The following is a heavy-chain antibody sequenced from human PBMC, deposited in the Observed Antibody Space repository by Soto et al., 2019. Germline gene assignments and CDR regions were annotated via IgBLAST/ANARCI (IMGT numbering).Heavy chain of an antibody. CDR3: AREIVDTAMVYYYYGMYV. CDR2: IIPIFGTA. V-gene: IGHV1-69*01. D-gene: IGHD5-18*01. Sequence: QVQLVQSGAEVKKPGSSVKVSCQASGGTFSSYAISWVRQAPGQGLEWMGGIIPIFGTANYAQKFQGRVTINADESTRTAYMELSSLRSEDTAVYYCAREIVDTAMVYYYYGMYVWGQGTAVTVSS. CDR1: GGTFSSYA. J-gene: IGHJ6*02.